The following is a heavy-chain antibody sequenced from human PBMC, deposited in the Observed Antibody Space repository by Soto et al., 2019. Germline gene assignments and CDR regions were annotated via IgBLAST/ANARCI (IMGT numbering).Heavy chain of an antibody. J-gene: IGHJ4*02. V-gene: IGHV3-21*06. Sequence: GGSLRLSCATSGFTFSSFDMDWVRQAPGKGLEWVSSIHRASTYIYYADSVRGRFTISRDNAKSSLYLQMNSLTVEDTAVYYCARRAVTTYHFFDYWGQGALVTVST. CDR3: ARRAVTTYHFFDY. CDR1: GFTFSSFD. D-gene: IGHD4-17*01. CDR2: IHRASTYI.